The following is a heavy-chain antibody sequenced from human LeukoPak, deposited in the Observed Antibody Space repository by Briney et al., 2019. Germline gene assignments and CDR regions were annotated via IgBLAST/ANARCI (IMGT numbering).Heavy chain of an antibody. CDR1: GFSYRSFW. CDR3: ARGPGDFDASDI. J-gene: IGHJ3*02. D-gene: IGHD1-14*01. Sequence: GGSLRLSCAASGFSYRSFWMSWVRQAPGKGPEWVAHIKENGNEQYYADSVKGRFTISRDNAQKSLWLQMNSLRVEDTAVYYCARGPGDFDASDIWGQGTMVTVSS. CDR2: IKENGNEQ. V-gene: IGHV3-7*01.